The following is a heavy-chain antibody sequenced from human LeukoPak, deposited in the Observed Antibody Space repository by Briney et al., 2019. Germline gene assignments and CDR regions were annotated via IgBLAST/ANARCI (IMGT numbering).Heavy chain of an antibody. V-gene: IGHV4-34*01. CDR2: INHSGST. J-gene: IGHJ4*02. CDR3: ARVIDSSGYYYVFDY. D-gene: IGHD3-22*01. CDR1: GGSFSGYY. Sequence: SETLSLTCAVYGGSFSGYYWSWIRQPPGKGLEWIGEINHSGSTNYNPSLKSRVTISVDTSKNQFSLKLSSVTAADTAVYYCARVIDSSGYYYVFDYWGQGTLVTVSS.